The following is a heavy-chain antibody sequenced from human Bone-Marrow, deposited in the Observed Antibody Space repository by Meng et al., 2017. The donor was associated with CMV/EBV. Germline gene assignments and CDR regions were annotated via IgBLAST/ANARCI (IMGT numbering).Heavy chain of an antibody. D-gene: IGHD3-10*01. CDR1: GGSISSSSYY. CDR2: IYYSGST. Sequence: SETLSLTCTVFGGSISSSSYYWGWIRQPPGKGLEWIGSIYYSGSTHYNPSLKSRVTISVDTSKNQFSLKLSSVISADTAVYYCARGGITTVRKNIDTWGQGTLVTVSS. J-gene: IGHJ5*02. CDR3: ARGGITTVRKNIDT. V-gene: IGHV4-39*01.